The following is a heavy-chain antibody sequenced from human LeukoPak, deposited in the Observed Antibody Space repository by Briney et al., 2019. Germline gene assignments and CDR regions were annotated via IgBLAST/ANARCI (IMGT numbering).Heavy chain of an antibody. D-gene: IGHD3-16*02. CDR2: ISGYNGYT. V-gene: IGHV1-18*01. J-gene: IGHJ5*02. CDR3: ARDEARYSSDYSPNWFDP. Sequence: ASVKVSFKSSGYTFTSYGISWLGQAPGQGLEWMGWISGYNGYTHYANNHQGRVTMTTDTSTSTAYMELRSLRSDDTAVYYCARDEARYSSDYSPNWFDPWGQGTLVTVSS. CDR1: GYTFTSYG.